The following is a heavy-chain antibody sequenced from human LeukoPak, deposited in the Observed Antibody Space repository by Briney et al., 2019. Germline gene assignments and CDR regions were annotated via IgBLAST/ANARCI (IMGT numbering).Heavy chain of an antibody. CDR3: ARRPRLYWGFYDY. J-gene: IGHJ4*02. CDR1: GGSFRGYY. V-gene: IGHV4-34*01. D-gene: IGHD2-8*02. Sequence: PSETLSLTCAVYGGSFRGYYWSWIRQPPGEGLEWIGEINHSGSTNFKPSLNSRVTISVDTSKNQFSLKLTSVTAADTAVYYCARRPRLYWGFYDYWGQRTLVTVSS. CDR2: INHSGST.